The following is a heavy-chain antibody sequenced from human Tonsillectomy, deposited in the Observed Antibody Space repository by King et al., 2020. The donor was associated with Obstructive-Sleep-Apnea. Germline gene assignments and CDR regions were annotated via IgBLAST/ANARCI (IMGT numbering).Heavy chain of an antibody. J-gene: IGHJ6*02. Sequence: VQLVESGGGLVKPGGSLRLSCAASGFTFSNAWMSWVRQAPGKGLEWVGRIKSKPDGGTIDYAAPVKGRFTISRDDSKNTLYLQMNRLTTEDTAVYYCSTTTGTVVVPAAHRLVVGYYGLDVWGQGTTVAVSS. V-gene: IGHV3-15*01. D-gene: IGHD2-2*01. CDR3: STTTGTVVVPAAHRLVVGYYGLDV. CDR1: GFTFSNAW. CDR2: IKSKPDGGTI.